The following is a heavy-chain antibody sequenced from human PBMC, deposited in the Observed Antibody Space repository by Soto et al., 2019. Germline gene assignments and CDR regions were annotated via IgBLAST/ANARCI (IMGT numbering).Heavy chain of an antibody. CDR1: GYRFINFY. J-gene: IGHJ4*02. V-gene: IGHV1-2*02. Sequence: QVQLVQSGAEVKKPGASVRVSCKAFGYRFINFYLHWVRQAPGQGLEWMGWINPKNDDTNYAEKFQGRVTMTRDTSISVANMELSGLNSGATDVYYCARDDTGANFGSWGQGTLVTV. CDR2: INPKNDDT. D-gene: IGHD2-8*02. CDR3: ARDDTGANFGS.